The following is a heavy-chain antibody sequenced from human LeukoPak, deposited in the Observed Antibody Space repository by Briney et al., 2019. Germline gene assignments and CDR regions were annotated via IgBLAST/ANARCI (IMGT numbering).Heavy chain of an antibody. CDR2: IYYSGST. V-gene: IGHV4-39*01. D-gene: IGHD3-10*01. CDR1: GGSISSSIYY. Sequence: SETLSLTCTVSGGSISSSIYYWGWIRQPPGKGLEWIGSIYYSGSTYYNPSLKSRVTISVDTSKNQFSLKLSSVTAADTAVYYCARRAGSGSTKVFDIWGQGTMVTVSS. J-gene: IGHJ3*02. CDR3: ARRAGSGSTKVFDI.